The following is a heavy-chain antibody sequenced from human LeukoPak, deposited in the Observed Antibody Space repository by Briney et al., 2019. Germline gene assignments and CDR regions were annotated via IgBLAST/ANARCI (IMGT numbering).Heavy chain of an antibody. J-gene: IGHJ4*02. V-gene: IGHV3-48*02. CDR1: GFTFSTYS. Sequence: GGSLRLSCTASGFTFSTYSMNWVRQAPGRGLEWVSYLSGSSSSSDGGAIQYADSVKGRFTISRDNAKNSPYLEMNSLRDEDTGVYYCARDVRWLRFVFDNWGQGTLVTVSS. CDR2: LSGSSSSSDGGAI. D-gene: IGHD5-12*01. CDR3: ARDVRWLRFVFDN.